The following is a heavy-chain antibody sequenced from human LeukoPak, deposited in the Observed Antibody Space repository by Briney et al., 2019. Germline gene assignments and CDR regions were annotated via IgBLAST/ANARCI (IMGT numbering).Heavy chain of an antibody. CDR3: ARDLYDYVWGSYRY. D-gene: IGHD3-16*02. CDR2: IYHSGST. CDR1: GGSISTYY. V-gene: IGHV4-59*01. Sequence: SETLSLTCIVSGGSISTYYWSWIRQPPGKGLEWIGYIYHSGSTNYNPSLKSRVTISVDTYKNQFSLKLSSVTAADTAVYYCARDLYDYVWGSYRYWGQGTLVTVSS. J-gene: IGHJ4*02.